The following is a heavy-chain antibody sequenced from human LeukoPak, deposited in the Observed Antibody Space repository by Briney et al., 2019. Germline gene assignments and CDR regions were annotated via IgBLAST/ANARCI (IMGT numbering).Heavy chain of an antibody. CDR2: INHSGST. CDR1: GGSFSGYY. J-gene: IGHJ5*02. V-gene: IGHV4-34*01. CDR3: ARLLVDTAMVTNWFDP. D-gene: IGHD5-18*01. Sequence: PSETLSLTCAVYGGSFSGYYWSWIRQPPGKGLEWIGEINHSGSTNYNPSLKSRVTISVDTSKNQFSLKLSSVTAADTAVYYCARLLVDTAMVTNWFDPWGQGTLVTVSS.